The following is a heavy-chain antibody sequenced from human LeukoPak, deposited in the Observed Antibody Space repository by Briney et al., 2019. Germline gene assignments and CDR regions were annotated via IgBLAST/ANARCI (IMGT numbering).Heavy chain of an antibody. J-gene: IGHJ4*02. CDR1: GFTVSSNY. Sequence: PGGSLRLSCAASGFTVSSNYMGWVRQAPGKGLEWVSVIYSGGSTYYADSVKGRFTISRDNSKNTLYLQMNSLRAEDTAVYYCARVQWSYYFDYWGQGTLVTVSS. CDR3: ARVQWSYYFDY. CDR2: IYSGGST. V-gene: IGHV3-53*01. D-gene: IGHD2-15*01.